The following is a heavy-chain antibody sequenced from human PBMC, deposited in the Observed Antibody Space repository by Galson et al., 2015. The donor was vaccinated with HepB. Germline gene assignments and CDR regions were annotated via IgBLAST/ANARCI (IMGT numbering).Heavy chain of an antibody. CDR1: GFTLENNV. CDR2: ISDSGTST. Sequence: SLRLSCAASGFTLENNVMTWVRQAPGKGLEWVSTISDSGTSTYYADSVKGRFTISRDNSKNTVYLQMSSLRVEDTATYYCARTPPYYDFWSGFDYWGQGTLVAVSS. CDR3: ARTPPYYDFWSGFDY. D-gene: IGHD3-3*01. V-gene: IGHV3-23*01. J-gene: IGHJ4*02.